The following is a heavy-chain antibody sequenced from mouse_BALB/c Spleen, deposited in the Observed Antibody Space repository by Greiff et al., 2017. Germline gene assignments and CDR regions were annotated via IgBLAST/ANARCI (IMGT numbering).Heavy chain of an antibody. CDR2: ISSGSSTI. J-gene: IGHJ4*01. V-gene: IGHV5-17*02. Sequence: EVKLMESGGGLVQPGGSRKLSCAASGFTFSSFGMHWVRQAPEKGLEWVAYISSGSSTIYYADTVKGRFTISRDNPKNTLFLQMTSLRSEDTAMYYCAREIYYCGMDYWGQGTSVTVSA. CDR1: GFTFSSFG. CDR3: AREIYYCGMDY.